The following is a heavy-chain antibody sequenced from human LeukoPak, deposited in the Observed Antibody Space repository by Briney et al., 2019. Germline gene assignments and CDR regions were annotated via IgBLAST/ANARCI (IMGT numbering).Heavy chain of an antibody. CDR2: ISGSGGST. J-gene: IGHJ6*03. Sequence: PGGSLRLSCAASGFTFSSYAMSWVRQAPGKGLEWVSAISGSGGSTYYADSVKGRFTISRDNSKNTLYLQMNSLRAEDTAVYYCARVSIAARGYYYYYMDVWGKGTTVTVSS. CDR3: ARVSIAARGYYYYYMDV. D-gene: IGHD6-6*01. V-gene: IGHV3-23*01. CDR1: GFTFSSYA.